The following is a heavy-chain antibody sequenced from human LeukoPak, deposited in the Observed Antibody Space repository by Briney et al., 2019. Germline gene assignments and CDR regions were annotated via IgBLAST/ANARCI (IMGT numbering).Heavy chain of an antibody. CDR2: IYYSGST. J-gene: IGHJ4*02. V-gene: IGHV4-59*01. CDR1: GGSISSYY. D-gene: IGHD2-2*01. CDR3: ARASDCSSTSCFDY. Sequence: SETLSLTCTVSGGSISSYYWSWIRQPPGKGLEWIEYIYYSGSTNYNPSLKSRVTISVDTSKNQFSLKLSSVTAADTAVYYCARASDCSSTSCFDYWGQGTLDTVSS.